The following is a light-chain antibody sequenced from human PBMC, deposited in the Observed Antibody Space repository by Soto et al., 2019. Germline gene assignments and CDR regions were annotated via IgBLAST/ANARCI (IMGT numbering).Light chain of an antibody. CDR3: SSYAGSNNFVV. CDR2: EVS. J-gene: IGLJ2*01. CDR1: SSDVGAYSY. Sequence: QSALTQPPSASGSPGQSGTISCTGTSSDVGAYSYVSWYQQHPGKAPKLMIYEVSKRPSGVPDRFSGSKSGNTASLTVSGLRAEDEADYYCSSYAGSNNFVVFGGGTKLTVL. V-gene: IGLV2-8*01.